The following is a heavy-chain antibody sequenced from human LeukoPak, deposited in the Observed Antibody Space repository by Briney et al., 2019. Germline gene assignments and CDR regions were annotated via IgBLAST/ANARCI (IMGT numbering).Heavy chain of an antibody. CDR3: ARGYDSSGYYYRAPFDI. J-gene: IGHJ3*02. CDR1: GYTFTSYY. Sequence: GASVKVSCKASGYTFTSYYMHWVRQAPGQGREWMGIINPSGGSTSYAQKLQGRVTMTRDTSTSTVYMELSSLRPEDTAVYYCARGYDSSGYYYRAPFDIWGQGTMVTVSS. D-gene: IGHD3-22*01. V-gene: IGHV1-46*01. CDR2: INPSGGST.